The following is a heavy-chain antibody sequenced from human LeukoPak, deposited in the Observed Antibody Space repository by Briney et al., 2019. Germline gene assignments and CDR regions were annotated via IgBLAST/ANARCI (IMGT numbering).Heavy chain of an antibody. D-gene: IGHD6-19*01. CDR3: ARETMLAGFASGLGFNY. V-gene: IGHV4-39*07. J-gene: IGHJ4*02. CDR2: IHGSGNT. Sequence: PSETLSLTCTVSGVSINSNTYYWGWIRQPPGKGLEWIGNIHGSGNTNYNPSLKSRLSMSLDTSRNQLSLNLTSVTAADTATYYCARETMLAGFASGLGFNYWGQGILVIISS. CDR1: GVSINSNTYY.